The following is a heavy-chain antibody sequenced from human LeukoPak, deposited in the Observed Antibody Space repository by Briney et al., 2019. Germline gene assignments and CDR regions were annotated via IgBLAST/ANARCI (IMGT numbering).Heavy chain of an antibody. CDR2: IKQDGSEK. J-gene: IGHJ4*02. Sequence: GGSLRLSCAASGFTFSTSWMSWVRQPPGKGLEWVANIKQDGSEKYYVDSVKGRFTISRDNTKNSLYLQMDSLTAEDTAVYYCARISTAVAGADYWGQGTLVTVSS. D-gene: IGHD6-19*01. V-gene: IGHV3-7*01. CDR3: ARISTAVAGADY. CDR1: GFTFSTSW.